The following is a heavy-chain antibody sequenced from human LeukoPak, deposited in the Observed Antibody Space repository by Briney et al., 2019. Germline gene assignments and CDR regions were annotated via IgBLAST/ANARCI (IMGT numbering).Heavy chain of an antibody. CDR3: ARDDSYGDYVHWFDP. D-gene: IGHD4-17*01. J-gene: IGHJ5*02. CDR1: GGSISSYY. V-gene: IGHV4-4*07. Sequence: SETLSLTCTVSGGSISSYYWSWIRRPAGKGLEWIGRIYTSGSTNYNPSLKSRVTMSVDTSKNQFSLKLSSVTAADTAVYYCARDDSYGDYVHWFDPWGQGTLVTVSS. CDR2: IYTSGST.